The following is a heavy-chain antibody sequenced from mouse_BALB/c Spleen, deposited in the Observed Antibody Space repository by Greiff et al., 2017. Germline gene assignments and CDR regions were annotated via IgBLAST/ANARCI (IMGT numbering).Heavy chain of an antibody. J-gene: IGHJ3*01. D-gene: IGHD2-4*01. Sequence: EVKLQESGPGLVKPSQSLSLTCTVTGYSITSDYAWNWIRQFPGNKLEWMGYISYSGSTSYNPSLKSRISITRDTSKNQFFLQLNSVTTEDTATYYCARGITTPAYWGQGTLVTVSA. CDR3: ARGITTPAY. CDR2: ISYSGST. CDR1: GYSITSDYA. V-gene: IGHV3-2*02.